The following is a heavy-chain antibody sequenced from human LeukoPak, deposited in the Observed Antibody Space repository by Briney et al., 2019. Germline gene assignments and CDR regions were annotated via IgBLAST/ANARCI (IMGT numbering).Heavy chain of an antibody. V-gene: IGHV3-30*02. J-gene: IGHJ3*02. CDR1: GFTFSSYG. D-gene: IGHD1-26*01. CDR2: IRYDGSNK. CDR3: AKDGPGYSGSYPSAFDI. Sequence: GGSLRLSCAASGFTFSSYGMHWVRQAPGKGLEWVAFIRYDGSNKHYADSVKGRFTISRDNSKNTLYLQMNSLRAEDTAVYYCAKDGPGYSGSYPSAFDIWGQGTMVTVSS.